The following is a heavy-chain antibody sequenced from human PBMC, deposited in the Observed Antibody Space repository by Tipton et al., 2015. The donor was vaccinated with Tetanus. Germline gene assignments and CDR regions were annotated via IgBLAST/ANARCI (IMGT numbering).Heavy chain of an antibody. V-gene: IGHV4-31*03. CDR1: DVSISGGRYY. D-gene: IGHD1-26*01. CDR2: IYSSGST. J-gene: IGHJ4*02. CDR3: ARDQARGARGWNYFDY. Sequence: TLSLTCTVSDVSISGGRYYWSWIRQRPGKGLEWIGDIYSSGSTYSDPSFKGRVTISVDTSKNQFSLRLNSVTAADTAVYFCARDQARGARGWNYFDYWGLGTLVTVSS.